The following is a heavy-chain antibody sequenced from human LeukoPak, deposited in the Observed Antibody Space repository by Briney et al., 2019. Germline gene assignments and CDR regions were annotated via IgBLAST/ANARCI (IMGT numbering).Heavy chain of an antibody. CDR1: GGSISSFY. CDR3: ARHGTSGTNLNWFDP. J-gene: IGHJ5*02. V-gene: IGHV4-59*01. Sequence: KTSETLSLTCTVSGGSISSFYWSWIRQPPGKGLEWLGYIYYSGSTNYNPSLKSRVTISVDTSKNQFSLKLSSVTDADTAVYYCARHGTSGTNLNWFDPWGQGTLVTVSS. CDR2: IYYSGST. D-gene: IGHD1-1*01.